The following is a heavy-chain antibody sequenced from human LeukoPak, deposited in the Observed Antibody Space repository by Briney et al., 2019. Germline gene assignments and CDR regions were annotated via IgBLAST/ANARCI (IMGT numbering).Heavy chain of an antibody. CDR1: GFTFSSYE. CDR2: ISSSGSTI. J-gene: IGHJ4*02. D-gene: IGHD3-9*01. V-gene: IGHV3-48*03. CDR3: ASAILTGYPFDY. Sequence: GGSLRLSCAASGFTFSSYEMNWVRQAPGKGLEWVSYISSSGSTIYYADSVKGRFTISRDNAKISLYLQMNSLRAEDTAVYYCASAILTGYPFDYWGQGTLVTVSS.